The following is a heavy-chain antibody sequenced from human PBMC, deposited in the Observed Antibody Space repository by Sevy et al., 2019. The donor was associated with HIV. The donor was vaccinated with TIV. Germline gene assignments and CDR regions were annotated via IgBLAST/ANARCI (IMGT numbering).Heavy chain of an antibody. CDR2: IKQDGSEK. J-gene: IGHJ4*02. CDR3: ARSPIPSDYYFDY. CDR1: GFTFSSYW. V-gene: IGHV3-7*01. D-gene: IGHD3-3*01. Sequence: GGSLGLSCAASGFTFSSYWMTWVRQAPGKGLEWVANIKQDGSEKYYVDSVKGRFTISRDNTKNSLYLQMNSLRAEDTAVYYCARSPIPSDYYFDYWGQGTLVTVSS.